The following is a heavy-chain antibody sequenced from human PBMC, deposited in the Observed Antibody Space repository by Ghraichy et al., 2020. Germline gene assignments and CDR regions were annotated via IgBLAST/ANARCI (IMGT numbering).Heavy chain of an antibody. D-gene: IGHD2/OR15-2a*01. CDR2: IEYDGNTR. CDR1: GFPFWAYG. Sequence: LSLTCATSGFPFWAYGMHWVRQAPGKGLEWVAFIEYDGNTRHYADSAKGRFTISRDNSMNTAFLQMSSLRTEDSAVYYCAAHCNDISCSDFWGHGTLVTVYS. CDR3: AAHCNDISCSDF. J-gene: IGHJ4*01. V-gene: IGHV3-30*19.